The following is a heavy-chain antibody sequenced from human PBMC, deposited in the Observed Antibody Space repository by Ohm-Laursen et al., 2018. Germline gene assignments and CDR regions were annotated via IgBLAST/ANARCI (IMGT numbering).Heavy chain of an antibody. CDR3: ARDLVRTSIFGVGKGFDY. Sequence: GTLSLTCTVSVGSINSYYWNWIRQPPGKGLEWIGYIYYSGSSNYNPSLKSRVTISVDTSKNRLSLKLRSVTAADTAVYYCARDLVRTSIFGVGKGFDYWGQGTLVTVSS. CDR2: IYYSGSS. D-gene: IGHD3-3*01. CDR1: VGSINSYY. J-gene: IGHJ4*02. V-gene: IGHV4-59*01.